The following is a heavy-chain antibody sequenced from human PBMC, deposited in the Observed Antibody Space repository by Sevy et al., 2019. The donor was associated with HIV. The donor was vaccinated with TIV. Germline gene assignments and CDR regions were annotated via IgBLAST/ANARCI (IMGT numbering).Heavy chain of an antibody. J-gene: IGHJ6*02. V-gene: IGHV4-38-2*02. CDR2: IYHSGST. CDR3: ARDSGRYFDWLLRRGYYYYYGMDV. CDR1: GYSISSGYY. D-gene: IGHD3-9*01. Sequence: SETLSLTCTVSGYSISSGYYWGWIRQPPGKGLEWTGSIYHSGSTYYNPSLKSRVTISVDTSKNRFSLKLTSVTAADTAVYYCARDSGRYFDWLLRRGYYYYYGMDVWGQGTTVTVSS.